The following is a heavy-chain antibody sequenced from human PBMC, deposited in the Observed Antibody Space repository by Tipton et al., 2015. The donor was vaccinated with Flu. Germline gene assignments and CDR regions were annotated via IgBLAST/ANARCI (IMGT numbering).Heavy chain of an antibody. Sequence: QVQLVQSGAEVKKPGASVKVSCKAPGYTFTSYNMHWVRQAPGQGLEWMGIIYPAGGGISYAQKFQGRVIMTRDRSTGTVHMELSSLKSDDTAMYYCARDKGGGTYTFDVWGQGTMVTVSS. D-gene: IGHD1-1*01. V-gene: IGHV1-46*01. CDR2: IYPAGGGI. CDR3: ARDKGGGTYTFDV. CDR1: GYTFTSYN. J-gene: IGHJ3*01.